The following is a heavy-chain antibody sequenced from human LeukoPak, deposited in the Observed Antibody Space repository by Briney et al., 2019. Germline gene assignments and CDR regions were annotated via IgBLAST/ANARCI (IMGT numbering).Heavy chain of an antibody. V-gene: IGHV1-69*13. Sequence: ASVKVSCKASGGTFSSYAISWVRQAPGQGLEWMGGIIPIFDTTNYAQKFQGRVTITADESTSTAYMDLSSLRSEDTAVYYCAKDLRQYGSGSHLDYWGQGTLVTVSS. CDR1: GGTFSSYA. J-gene: IGHJ4*02. CDR3: AKDLRQYGSGSHLDY. CDR2: IIPIFDTT. D-gene: IGHD3-10*01.